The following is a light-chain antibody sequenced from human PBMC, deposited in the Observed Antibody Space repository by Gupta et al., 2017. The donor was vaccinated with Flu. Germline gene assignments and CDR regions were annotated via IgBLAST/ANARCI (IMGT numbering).Light chain of an antibody. J-gene: IGLJ2*01. CDR1: SSDVGGYNY. CDR3: SSYTSSSTRGV. Sequence: QSALTQPASVSGPPGQSITISCTGTSSDVGGYNYVSWYQQHPGKAPKLMIYEVSNRPSGVSNRFSGSKSGNTASLTISGLQAEDEADYYCSSYTSSSTRGVFGGGIKLTVL. V-gene: IGLV2-14*01. CDR2: EVS.